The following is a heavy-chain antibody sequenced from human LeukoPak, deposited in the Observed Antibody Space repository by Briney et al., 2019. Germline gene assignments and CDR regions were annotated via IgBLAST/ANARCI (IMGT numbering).Heavy chain of an antibody. D-gene: IGHD3-9*01. V-gene: IGHV4-39*01. CDR1: GGSISTSNYN. J-gene: IGHJ5*02. CDR2: IHYSGNT. CDR3: ARLPTGYPNWFDP. Sequence: SETLSLTCSVSGGSISTSNYNWGWIRQSPGRGLELIGAIHYSGNTNYNPSLKSRVTISVDTSKNEFSLKLTSVTAADTAVYYCARLPTGYPNWFDPWGQGTLVTVSS.